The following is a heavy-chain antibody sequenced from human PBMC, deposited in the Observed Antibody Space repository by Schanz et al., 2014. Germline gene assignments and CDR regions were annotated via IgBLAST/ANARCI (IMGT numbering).Heavy chain of an antibody. V-gene: IGHV3-72*01. CDR1: GFTFSDHF. D-gene: IGHD3-9*01. CDR2: SRNKSHSYTS. J-gene: IGHJ4*02. Sequence: EVKLVESGGGLVQPGGSLRLSCAASGFTFSDHFMDWVRQAPGKGLEWVGHSRNKSHSYTSEYAASVKGRFTISRDESESSLYLQMDSLKTEDTAVYYCARRNFYDKSAAFDYWGQGILVAVSS. CDR3: ARRNFYDKSAAFDY.